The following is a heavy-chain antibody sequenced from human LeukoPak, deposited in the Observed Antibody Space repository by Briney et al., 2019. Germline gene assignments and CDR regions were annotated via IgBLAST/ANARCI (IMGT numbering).Heavy chain of an antibody. D-gene: IGHD4-17*01. CDR3: ARHHGGYRPLDY. J-gene: IGHJ4*02. Sequence: SETLTLTCTVSGGSISSHYWSWIRQPPGKGLEWIGYIYYSGSTNYDPSLKSRVTISVDTSKNQFSLKLSSVTAADTAVYYCARHHGGYRPLDYWGQGTLVTVSS. V-gene: IGHV4-59*08. CDR2: IYYSGST. CDR1: GGSISSHY.